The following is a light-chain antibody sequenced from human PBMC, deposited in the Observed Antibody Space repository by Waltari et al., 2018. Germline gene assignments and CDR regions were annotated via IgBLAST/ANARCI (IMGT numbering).Light chain of an antibody. Sequence: QSALTQPPSASGSPGESVTISCTGTNSDIGLYNYVSWYQPHPGKAPKLMIYEFNTRPSGVPDRFSGSKSGNTASLTVSGLQTDDEADYFCSSFAGSNNVFGSGTKVTVL. J-gene: IGLJ1*01. CDR3: SSFAGSNNV. CDR2: EFN. CDR1: NSDIGLYNY. V-gene: IGLV2-8*01.